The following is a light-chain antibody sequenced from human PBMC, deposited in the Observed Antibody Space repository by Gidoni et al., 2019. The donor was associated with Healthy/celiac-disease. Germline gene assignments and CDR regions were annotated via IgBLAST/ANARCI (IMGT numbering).Light chain of an antibody. Sequence: DIQMTQSPSSVSASVGDRVTITCRASHGISSWLAWYQQQPGKAPKILIYAASSLQSGVRSRVSGSGTGTDLTLTSSSLQPEDVATYYWQQANSFPLTFGGGTKVEIK. V-gene: IGKV1-12*01. CDR1: HGISSW. CDR2: AAS. CDR3: QQANSFPLT. J-gene: IGKJ4*01.